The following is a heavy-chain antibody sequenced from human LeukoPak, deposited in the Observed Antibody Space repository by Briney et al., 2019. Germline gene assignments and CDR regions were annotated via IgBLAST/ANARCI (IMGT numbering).Heavy chain of an antibody. D-gene: IGHD3-10*01. CDR3: VRPITGYGSGTYYPKYFDY. V-gene: IGHV5-51*01. Sequence: GQSLKISCPGSGYSFTSHWMRWVRQTPGKGREWMGIIYSGDSDTRYSPSVQAQVTISADKSISTAYLEWSSLKASDTAMYYCVRPITGYGSGTYYPKYFDYWGQGTLVTVSS. CDR1: GYSFTSHW. J-gene: IGHJ4*02. CDR2: IYSGDSDT.